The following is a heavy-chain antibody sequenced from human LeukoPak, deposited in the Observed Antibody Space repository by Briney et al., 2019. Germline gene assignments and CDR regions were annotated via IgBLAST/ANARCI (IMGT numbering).Heavy chain of an antibody. D-gene: IGHD1-20*01. V-gene: IGHV4-61*09. CDR3: AREWRSNWRGNWFDP. Sequence: SETLSLTCTVSGGSISSGNYYWSCIRQPAGKGLEWIGHIYTSGSTNYNPSLKSRVIISVDTSKNQFSLNLSSVTAADTAVYYCAREWRSNWRGNWFDPWGQGTLVTVSS. CDR1: GGSISSGNYY. CDR2: IYTSGST. J-gene: IGHJ5*02.